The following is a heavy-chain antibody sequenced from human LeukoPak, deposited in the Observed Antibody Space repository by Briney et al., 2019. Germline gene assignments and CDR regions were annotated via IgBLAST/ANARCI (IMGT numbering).Heavy chain of an antibody. CDR1: GFTFSSYA. D-gene: IGHD3-10*01. CDR3: ARAMVRGVTEFDY. Sequence: GGSLRHSCAASGFTFSSYAMSWVRQAPGKGLEWVSAISGSGGSTYYADSVKGRFTISRDNSKNTLYLQMNSLRAEDTAVYYCARAMVRGVTEFDYWGQGTLVTVSS. J-gene: IGHJ4*02. CDR2: ISGSGGST. V-gene: IGHV3-23*01.